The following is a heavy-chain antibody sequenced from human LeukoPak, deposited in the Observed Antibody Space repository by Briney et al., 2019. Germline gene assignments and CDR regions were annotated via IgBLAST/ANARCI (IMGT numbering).Heavy chain of an antibody. D-gene: IGHD3-3*01. CDR1: GFTFSSYS. V-gene: IGHV3-48*01. CDR2: ISSSSSTI. CDR3: ARDPTAETYYDFWSGHPYFDY. Sequence: GGSLRLSCAASGFTFSSYSMNWVRQALGKGLEWVSYISSSSSTIYYADSVKGRFTISRDNAKNSLYLQMNSLRAEDTAVYYCARDPTAETYYDFWSGHPYFDYWGQGTLVTVSS. J-gene: IGHJ4*02.